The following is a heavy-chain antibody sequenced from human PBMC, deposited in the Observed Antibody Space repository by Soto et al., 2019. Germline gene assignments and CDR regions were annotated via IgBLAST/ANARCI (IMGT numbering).Heavy chain of an antibody. CDR1: GDTFAFYS. D-gene: IGHD3-10*01. CDR2: INPILSMS. V-gene: IGHV1-69*02. J-gene: IGHJ4*02. CDR3: ATSYGSGYRAFDY. Sequence: QVQLVQSGAEVKRPGSSVKVSCKASGDTFAFYSINWVRQAPGLGLEWMGRINPILSMSNYAQRFQGIVTMTADKSTSTAYMVLNSLRSEDTAIYYCATSYGSGYRAFDYGGQGALVTVSS.